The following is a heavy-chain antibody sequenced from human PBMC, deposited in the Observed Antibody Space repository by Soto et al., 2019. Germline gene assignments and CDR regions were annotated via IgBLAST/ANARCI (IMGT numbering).Heavy chain of an antibody. Sequence: PGGSLRLSCSASGFTFSSYAMHWVRQAPGKGLEYVSAISSNGGSTYYADSVKGRFTISRDNSKNTLYLQMSSLRAEDTAVYYCVKDTRRYCSSTSCPYYYGMDVWGQGTTVTVSS. V-gene: IGHV3-64D*06. CDR2: ISSNGGST. CDR1: GFTFSSYA. CDR3: VKDTRRYCSSTSCPYYYGMDV. J-gene: IGHJ6*02. D-gene: IGHD2-2*01.